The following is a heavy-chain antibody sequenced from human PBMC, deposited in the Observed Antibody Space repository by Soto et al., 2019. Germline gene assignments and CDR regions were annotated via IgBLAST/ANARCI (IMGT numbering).Heavy chain of an antibody. Sequence: GGSLRLSCAASGFTFSSYAMHWVRQAPGKGLEWVAVISYDGSNKYYADSVKGRFTISRDNSKNTLYLQMNSLRAEDTAVYYCARDLSYSSDFDIWGQGTMVTVS. CDR3: ARDLSYSSDFDI. J-gene: IGHJ3*02. CDR2: ISYDGSNK. CDR1: GFTFSSYA. V-gene: IGHV3-30-3*01. D-gene: IGHD2-15*01.